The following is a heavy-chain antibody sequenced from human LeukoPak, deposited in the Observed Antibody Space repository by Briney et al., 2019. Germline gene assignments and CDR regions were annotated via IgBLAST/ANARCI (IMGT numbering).Heavy chain of an antibody. Sequence: SQTLSLTCTVSGGSISSGSYYWRWIRQPAGKGLEWIGRIYTSGSTKYNPSLHSRVTISVDTSKNQFSLKLSSVTAADTAMYYCASRRDGYNHGSDAFDIWGQGTMVTVSS. D-gene: IGHD5-24*01. J-gene: IGHJ3*02. CDR3: ASRRDGYNHGSDAFDI. CDR1: GGSISSGSYY. V-gene: IGHV4-61*02. CDR2: IYTSGST.